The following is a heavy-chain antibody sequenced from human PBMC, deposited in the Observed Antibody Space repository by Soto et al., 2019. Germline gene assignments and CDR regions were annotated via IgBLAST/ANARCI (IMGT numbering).Heavy chain of an antibody. CDR1: GYTFAGYY. D-gene: IGHD2-15*01. V-gene: IGHV1-2*04. CDR2: INPNSGGT. CDR3: ARDMMGYCSGGSCYSREFDY. J-gene: IGHJ4*02. Sequence: ASVKVSCKASGYTFAGYYMQWVRQAPGQGLEWMGWINPNSGGTNYAQKFQGWVTMTRDTSISTAYMELSRLRSDDTAVYYCARDMMGYCSGGSCYSREFDYWGQGTLVTVSS.